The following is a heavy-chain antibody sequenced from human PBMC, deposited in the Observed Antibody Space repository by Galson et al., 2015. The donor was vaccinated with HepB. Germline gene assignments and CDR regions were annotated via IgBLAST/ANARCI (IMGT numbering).Heavy chain of an antibody. CDR3: TTDYVVVAATTFDY. V-gene: IGHV3-15*01. CDR2: IKSKTDGGTT. Sequence: LRLSCAASGFSFSNAWMSWVRQAPGKGREWGGRIKSKTDGGTTDYAAPVKGRFTISRDDSKNTLYLQMNSLKTEDTAVYYCTTDYVVVAATTFDYWGQGTLVTVSS. J-gene: IGHJ4*02. D-gene: IGHD2-15*01. CDR1: GFSFSNAW.